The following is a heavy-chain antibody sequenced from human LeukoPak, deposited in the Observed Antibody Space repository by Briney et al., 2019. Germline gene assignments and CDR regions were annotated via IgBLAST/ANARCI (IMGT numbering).Heavy chain of an antibody. CDR1: GYTFTTYG. J-gene: IGHJ4*02. CDR3: ARDREMATIYFDY. CDR2: ITPYNGDT. Sequence: ASVKVSCKASGYTFTTYGFSWVRQAPGQGLEWVGWITPYNGDTNYAQKLQGRVTMTRDTSTSTVYMELSSLRSEDTAVYYCARDREMATIYFDYWGQGTLVTVSS. D-gene: IGHD5-24*01. V-gene: IGHV1-18*01.